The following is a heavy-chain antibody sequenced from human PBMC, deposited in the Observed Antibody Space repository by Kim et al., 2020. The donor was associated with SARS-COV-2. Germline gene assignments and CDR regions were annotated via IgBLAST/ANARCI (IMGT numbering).Heavy chain of an antibody. CDR3: ARDRVIAVAGPAPIYYYYGMDV. CDR2: IYYSGST. CDR1: GGSISSYY. V-gene: IGHV4-59*13. D-gene: IGHD6-19*01. J-gene: IGHJ6*02. Sequence: SETLSLTCTVSGGSISSYYWSWIRQPPGKGLEWIGYIYYSGSTNYNPSLKSRVTISVDTSKNQFSLKLSSVTAADTAVYYCARDRVIAVAGPAPIYYYYGMDVWGQGTTVTVSS.